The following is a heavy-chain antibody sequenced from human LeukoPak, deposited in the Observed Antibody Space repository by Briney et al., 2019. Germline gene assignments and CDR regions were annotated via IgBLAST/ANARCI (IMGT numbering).Heavy chain of an antibody. V-gene: IGHV3-7*01. CDR3: TRWARYCSSGSCYSWFDP. CDR1: GFTFSSYW. CDR2: MKIEGSEE. D-gene: IGHD2-15*01. Sequence: PGGSLRLSCVASGFTFSSYWMSWVRQAPGKGLEWVANMKIEGSEEYYVDSVKGRFTISRDNAKNSLYLQMNSPRVDDTAVYYCTRWARYCSSGSCYSWFDPWGQGTLVTVSS. J-gene: IGHJ5*02.